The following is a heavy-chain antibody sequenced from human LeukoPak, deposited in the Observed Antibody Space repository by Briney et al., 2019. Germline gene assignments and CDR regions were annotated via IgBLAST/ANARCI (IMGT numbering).Heavy chain of an antibody. CDR1: GGSISNYY. CDR2: IFYTGST. D-gene: IGHD2-2*01. J-gene: IGHJ5*02. V-gene: IGHV4-59*08. CDR3: ARYCSTITCYSPWFDP. Sequence: SETLSLTCTVSGGSISNYYWTWIRQPPGKGLELIGYIFYTGSTTYNPSLKSRVTISVDTSKNQFSLKLSSVTAADTAVYYCARYCSTITCYSPWFDPWGQGTLVTVSS.